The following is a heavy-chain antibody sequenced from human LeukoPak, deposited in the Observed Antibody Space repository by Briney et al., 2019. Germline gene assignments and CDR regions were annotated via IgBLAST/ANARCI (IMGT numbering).Heavy chain of an antibody. Sequence: GGSLRLSCAASGFSFSTYSMNWVRQAPGKGLQWVSYISSGSSAIYYTDSVKGRFTITRDDTKNSVYLQMNSLRTEDTAVYYCGTGDPRFDYWGQGILVTVSS. D-gene: IGHD7-27*01. CDR2: ISSGSSAI. V-gene: IGHV3-48*01. J-gene: IGHJ4*02. CDR1: GFSFSTYS. CDR3: GTGDPRFDY.